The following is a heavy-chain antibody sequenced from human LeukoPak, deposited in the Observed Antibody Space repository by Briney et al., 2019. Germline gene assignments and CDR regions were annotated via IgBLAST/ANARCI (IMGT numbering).Heavy chain of an antibody. CDR3: AYGDCRGGRCSSGAH. V-gene: IGHV3-30*02. CDR1: GFTFRSYA. Sequence: PGGSLTLSCTGSGFTFRSYAMHWVRQAPGKGLEWVSYTRDDASKTWYGGSVKGRFTISRDNSKNTLYLHMNSVRGEDPAMYYCAYGDCRGGRCSSGAHWGQGTLVTVSS. J-gene: IGHJ4*02. CDR2: TRDDASKT. D-gene: IGHD2-15*01.